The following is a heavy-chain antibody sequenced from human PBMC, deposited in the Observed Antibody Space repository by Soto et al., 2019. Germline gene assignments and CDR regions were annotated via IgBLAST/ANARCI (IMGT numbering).Heavy chain of an antibody. CDR1: GFTFSSYA. CDR3: AKDGGEIRGVITSDY. CDR2: ISGSGGST. D-gene: IGHD3-10*01. Sequence: EVQLLESGGGLVQPGGSLRLSCAASGFTFSSYAMSWVRQAPGKGLEWVSAISGSGGSTYYADSVKGRFTISRDNSKNTLYRQMNSLRAEDTAVYYCAKDGGEIRGVITSDYWGQGTLVTVSS. V-gene: IGHV3-23*01. J-gene: IGHJ4*02.